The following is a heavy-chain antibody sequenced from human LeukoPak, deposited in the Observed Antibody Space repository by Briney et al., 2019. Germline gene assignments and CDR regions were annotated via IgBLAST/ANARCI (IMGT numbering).Heavy chain of an antibody. CDR1: GGSISSTNW. J-gene: IGHJ4*02. CDR3: ARGQGSSWYYFDY. CDR2: IYHSGST. D-gene: IGHD6-13*01. Sequence: SGTLSLTCAVSGGSISSTNWWSWVRQPPGKGLEWIGEIYHSGSTNYNPSLKSRVTISVDKSNNQFSLKLSSVTAADTAVYYCARGQGSSWYYFDYWGQGTLVTVSS. V-gene: IGHV4-4*02.